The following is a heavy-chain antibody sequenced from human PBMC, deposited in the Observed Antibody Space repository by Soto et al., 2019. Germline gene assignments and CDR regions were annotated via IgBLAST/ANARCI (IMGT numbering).Heavy chain of an antibody. CDR1: GDSISTSNVA. V-gene: IGHV6-1*01. CDR3: VRGKNSAFDY. CDR2: TGYRSTWYN. Sequence: QVQLQQSGPGLVKPSQTLSLTCAISGDSISTSNVAWNWIRQSPSGGLEWLGRTGYRSTWYNDYXVXVXCRIIINPDTSRNQFSLQLNSMTPDDTAIYYSVRGKNSAFDYWGQGTLVTVSS. D-gene: IGHD5-18*01. J-gene: IGHJ4*02.